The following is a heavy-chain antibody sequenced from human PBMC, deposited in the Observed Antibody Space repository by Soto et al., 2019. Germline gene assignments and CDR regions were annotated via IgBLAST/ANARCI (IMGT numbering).Heavy chain of an antibody. J-gene: IGHJ5*02. D-gene: IGHD4-17*01. CDR2: ISYDGSNK. CDR1: GFTFSSNG. Sequence: GGSLRLSCAASGFTFSSNGMHWVRQAPGKGLEWVAVISYDGSNKYYADSVKGRFTISRDNSKNTLYLQMNSLRAEDTAVYYCAKDFLRYNWFDPWGQGTLVTVSS. V-gene: IGHV3-30*18. CDR3: AKDFLRYNWFDP.